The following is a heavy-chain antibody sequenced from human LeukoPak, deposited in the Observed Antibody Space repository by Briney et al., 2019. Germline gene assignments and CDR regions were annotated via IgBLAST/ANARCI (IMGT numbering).Heavy chain of an antibody. V-gene: IGHV3-64D*06. D-gene: IGHD6-19*01. J-gene: IGHJ4*02. Sequence: GGSLRLSCSASGFTFSRYAMHWVRQAPGKGLEYVSAISRNGDSTYYADSVKGRFTISRDNSKNTLYLQMSSLRTEDTAVYYCVNQISGWVYWGQGTLVTVSS. CDR3: VNQISGWVY. CDR2: ISRNGDST. CDR1: GFTFSRYA.